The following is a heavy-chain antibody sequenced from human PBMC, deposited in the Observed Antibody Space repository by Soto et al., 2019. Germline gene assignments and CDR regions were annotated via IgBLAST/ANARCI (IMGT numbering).Heavy chain of an antibody. Sequence: GGSLRLSCAASGFTFSDFSMTWVRQAPGKGLEWVSSISGSSSSVYYADSLKGRFTISRDNAKNSLYLKMNSLRVEDTAMYYCASSHDYVWGNYRAYWGQGTKVTVYS. CDR2: ISGSSSSV. D-gene: IGHD3-16*02. V-gene: IGHV3-21*01. J-gene: IGHJ4*02. CDR3: ASSHDYVWGNYRAY. CDR1: GFTFSDFS.